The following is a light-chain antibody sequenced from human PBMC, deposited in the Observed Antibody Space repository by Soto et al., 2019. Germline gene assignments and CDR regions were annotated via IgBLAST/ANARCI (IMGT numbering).Light chain of an antibody. J-gene: IGKJ4*01. CDR1: QTVSSF. CDR2: DSS. V-gene: IGKV3-11*01. Sequence: VLTQSPATLSLSPGERATLSCRASQTVSSFLAWYRQKPGQAPRLLIHDSSDRATGIPARFSGSGSGTDFTLTISSLEPEDVAVYYCQQRSNWPLTFGGGTRVEI. CDR3: QQRSNWPLT.